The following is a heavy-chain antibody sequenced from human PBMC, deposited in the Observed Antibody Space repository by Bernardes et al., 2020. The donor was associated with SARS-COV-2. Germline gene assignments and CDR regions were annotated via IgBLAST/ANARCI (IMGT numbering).Heavy chain of an antibody. Sequence: ASVKVSCTSSGYTFSDYYTHWLRQAPGQGLEWMGWISPKSGATNHAQKFQGRVTMTRDTSISTDYMELSSLRSDDTAVYYCARTFYYDRGGDYLFDLWGQGTPVTVSS. CDR2: ISPKSGAT. J-gene: IGHJ4*02. CDR3: ARTFYYDRGGDYLFDL. V-gene: IGHV1-2*02. CDR1: GYTFSDYY. D-gene: IGHD3-22*01.